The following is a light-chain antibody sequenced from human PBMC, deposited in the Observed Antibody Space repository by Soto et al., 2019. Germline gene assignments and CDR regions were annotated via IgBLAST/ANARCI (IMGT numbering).Light chain of an antibody. Sequence: EIVLTQSPATLSLSPGERATLSCRASQSVSTYLAWYQQKPSQAPRLLIYGTSKRATDIPARFSGSGSGTDFTLTISSLEPEDFAVYYCQQRWNWPLTFGGGTKVEIK. J-gene: IGKJ4*01. CDR2: GTS. V-gene: IGKV3-11*01. CDR1: QSVSTY. CDR3: QQRWNWPLT.